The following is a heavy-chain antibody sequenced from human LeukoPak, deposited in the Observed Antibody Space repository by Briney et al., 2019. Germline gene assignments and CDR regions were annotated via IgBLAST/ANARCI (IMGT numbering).Heavy chain of an antibody. V-gene: IGHV3-30-3*01. Sequence: GSLRLSCAASGFTFSSYAMHWVRQAPGKGLDWVAVISYDGSNKYYADSVKGRFTISRDNSKNTLYLQMNSLRAEDTAVYYCAGGSYSTVGYYGMDVWGQGTTVTVSS. CDR1: GFTFSSYA. CDR3: AGGSYSTVGYYGMDV. D-gene: IGHD1-26*01. J-gene: IGHJ6*02. CDR2: ISYDGSNK.